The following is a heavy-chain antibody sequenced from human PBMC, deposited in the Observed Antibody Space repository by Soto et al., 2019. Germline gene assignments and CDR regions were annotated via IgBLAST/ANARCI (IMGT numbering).Heavy chain of an antibody. Sequence: QVHLVQSGAEVKKPGASLKVSCKSSGYTFTSYGIVWVRQAPGQGLEWMGWISTYNVDTKYAQKFKGRVTMSTDTSTTTAYMELTRLTSDDTAMYYCAIGGFAYGYLDFWGQGTLATVSS. CDR2: ISTYNVDT. CDR1: GYTFTSYG. D-gene: IGHD5-18*01. CDR3: AIGGFAYGYLDF. J-gene: IGHJ4*02. V-gene: IGHV1-18*01.